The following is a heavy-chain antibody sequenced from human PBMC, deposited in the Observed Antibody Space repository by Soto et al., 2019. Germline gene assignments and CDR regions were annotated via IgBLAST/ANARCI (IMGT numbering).Heavy chain of an antibody. CDR2: IKQDGSEK. V-gene: IGHV3-7*01. CDR3: ARKPLLPLLIYFDL. Sequence: GGSLRLSCAASGFTFSSYWMSWVRQAPGKGLEWVANIKQDGSEKYYVDSVKGRLTISRDNAKNSLYLQMNSLRAEDTAVYYCARKPLLPLLIYFDLWGQGTLVTVSS. J-gene: IGHJ4*02. D-gene: IGHD1-26*01. CDR1: GFTFSSYW.